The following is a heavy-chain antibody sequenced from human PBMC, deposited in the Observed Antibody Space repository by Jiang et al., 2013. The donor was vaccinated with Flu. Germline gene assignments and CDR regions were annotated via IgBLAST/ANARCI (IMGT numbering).Heavy chain of an antibody. V-gene: IGHV3-30-3*01. Sequence: QLVESGGGVVQPGRSLRLSCAVSGFTFSSYAMNWVRQAPGKGLEWVAIISFDGNDENYADSVKGRFTISRDNSRNTLYLQMNSLRSEDTAMYYCAGGEGYNFFWGTLAPWGQGTLVTVSS. CDR2: ISFDGNDE. CDR3: AGGEGYNFFWGTLAP. CDR1: GFTFSSYA. J-gene: IGHJ5*02. D-gene: IGHD5-24*01.